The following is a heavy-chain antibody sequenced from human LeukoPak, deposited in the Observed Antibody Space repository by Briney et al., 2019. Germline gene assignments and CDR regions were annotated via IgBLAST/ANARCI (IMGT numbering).Heavy chain of an antibody. D-gene: IGHD3-22*01. CDR1: GFPFTVYP. CDR3: AEPEGGYYDIRPD. CDR2: SSSDETYK. Sequence: GGSLRLSCAASGFPFTVYPTHWVRQAPGKGLEWVSVSSSDETYKFYADSVRGRFTISRDNSKNRLYLQMNSLRAEDTAVYYCAEPEGGYYDIRPDWGQGTLVTVSS. V-gene: IGHV3-30-3*01. J-gene: IGHJ4*02.